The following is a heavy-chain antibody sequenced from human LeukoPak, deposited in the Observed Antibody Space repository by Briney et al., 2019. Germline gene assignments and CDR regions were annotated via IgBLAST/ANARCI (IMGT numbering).Heavy chain of an antibody. CDR1: GFTVSSNY. V-gene: IGHV3-66*01. J-gene: IGHJ6*02. D-gene: IGHD4-17*01. CDR2: IYSGGST. Sequence: GGSLRLSCAASGFTVSSNYMSWVRQAPGKGLEWVSVIYSGGSTYYADSVKGRFTISRDNSKNTLYLQMNSLRAEDTAVYYCASLRDYYYGMDVWGQRTTVTVSS. CDR3: ASLRDYYYGMDV.